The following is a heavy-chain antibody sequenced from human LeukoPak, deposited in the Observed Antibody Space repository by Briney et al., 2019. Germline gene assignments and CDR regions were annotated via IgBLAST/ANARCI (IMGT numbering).Heavy chain of an antibody. CDR1: GGSFSGYY. J-gene: IGHJ4*02. Sequence: SETLSLTCAVYGGSFSGYYWSWIHQPPGKGLEWIGEINHSGSTNYNPSLKSRVTISVDTSKNQFSLKLSSVTAADTAVYYCARVPHGGDYPLDYWGQGTLVTVSS. D-gene: IGHD4-17*01. CDR2: INHSGST. V-gene: IGHV4-34*01. CDR3: ARVPHGGDYPLDY.